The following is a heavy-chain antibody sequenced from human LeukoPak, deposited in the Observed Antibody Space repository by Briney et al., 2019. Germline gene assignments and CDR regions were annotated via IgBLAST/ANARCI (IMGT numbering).Heavy chain of an antibody. CDR3: ASKLAVDYYYYGMDV. J-gene: IGHJ6*04. D-gene: IGHD6-19*01. CDR1: GGTFSSYA. V-gene: IGHV1-69*13. CDR2: IIPIFGTA. Sequence: GASVKVSCKASGGTFSSYAISWVRQAPGQGLEWMGGIIPIFGTANYAQKFQGRVTITADESTSTVYMELSSLRSEGTAVYYCASKLAVDYYYYGMDVWGKGTTVTVSS.